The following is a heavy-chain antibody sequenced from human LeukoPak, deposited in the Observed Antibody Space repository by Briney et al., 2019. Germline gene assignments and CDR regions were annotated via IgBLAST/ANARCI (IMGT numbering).Heavy chain of an antibody. J-gene: IGHJ4*02. CDR2: IHYSVST. Sequence: SETLSLTCTVSGDSISTYYWSWIRQPPGKGLEWIGYIHYSVSTNYNPSLKSRVTISVDTSKNQFSLKLNSVTAADTAVYYCARGAWGTADYWGQGTLVTVSS. CDR3: ARGAWGTADY. CDR1: GDSISTYY. D-gene: IGHD2-8*02. V-gene: IGHV4-59*01.